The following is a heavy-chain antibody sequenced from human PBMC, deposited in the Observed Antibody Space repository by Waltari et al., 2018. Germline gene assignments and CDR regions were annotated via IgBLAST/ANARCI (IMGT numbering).Heavy chain of an antibody. V-gene: IGHV3-49*04. CDR1: GFTFGDSA. Sequence: EVQLVESGGGLVQPGRSLRLSCTASGFTFGDSAMSWVRQAPGTGLEWVGFIRSKAYGGTTEYAASVKGRFTISRDDSKSIAYLQMNSLKTEDTAVYYCTSPSLYDSSGYSTSSHWGQGTLVTVSS. J-gene: IGHJ4*02. D-gene: IGHD3-22*01. CDR3: TSPSLYDSSGYSTSSH. CDR2: IRSKAYGGTT.